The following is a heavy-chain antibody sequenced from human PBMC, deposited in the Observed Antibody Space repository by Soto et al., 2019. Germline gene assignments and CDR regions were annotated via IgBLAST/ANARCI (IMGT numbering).Heavy chain of an antibody. J-gene: IGHJ4*02. V-gene: IGHV5-10-1*01. D-gene: IGHD4-17*01. CDR1: GYSFTSYW. CDR3: ARSVDYGDYDLDY. Sequence: LGESLKISCKGSGYSFTSYWISWVRQMPGKGLEWMGRIDPSDSYTNYSPSFQGHVTISADKSISTAYLQWSSLKASDTAMYYCARSVDYGDYDLDYWGQGTLVTVSS. CDR2: IDPSDSYT.